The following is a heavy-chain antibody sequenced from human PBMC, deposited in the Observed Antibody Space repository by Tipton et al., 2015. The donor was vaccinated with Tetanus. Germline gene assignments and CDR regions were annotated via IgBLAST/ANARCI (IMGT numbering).Heavy chain of an antibody. CDR3: VRGRGLGAYSFGFEH. D-gene: IGHD3-3*01. J-gene: IGHJ4*02. CDR2: IYQTDST. V-gene: IGHV4-30-2*01. Sequence: LSCTVSGGLITTGGYSWGWIRQLPGQGLEWLGYIYQTDSTYYNPSVRSRLTLSLQRSKNQVSLKLISVTAADTAVYFCVRGRGLGAYSFGFEHWGQGTLVTVSS. CDR1: GGLITTGGYS.